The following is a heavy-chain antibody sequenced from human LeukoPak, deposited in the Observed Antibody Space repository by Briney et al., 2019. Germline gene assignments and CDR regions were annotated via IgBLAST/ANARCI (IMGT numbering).Heavy chain of an antibody. V-gene: IGHV3-48*03. J-gene: IGHJ4*02. Sequence: GGSLRLSCAASGFTFSSYEMNWVRQAPGKGLEWVSYISSSGTSIYYADSVKGRFTISRDNAKNSLYLQMSSLRAEGTAVYYCARVLGIVGGWGQGTLVTVSS. D-gene: IGHD1-26*01. CDR1: GFTFSSYE. CDR2: ISSSGTSI. CDR3: ARVLGIVGG.